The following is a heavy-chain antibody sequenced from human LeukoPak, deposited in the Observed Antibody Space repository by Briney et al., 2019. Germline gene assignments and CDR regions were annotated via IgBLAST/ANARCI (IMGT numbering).Heavy chain of an antibody. CDR2: ISAYNGNT. D-gene: IGHD1-26*01. J-gene: IGHJ4*02. V-gene: IGHV1-18*01. CDR1: GYTFTSYG. Sequence: ASVKVSCKASGYTFTSYGITWVRQAPGQGLEWMGWISAYNGNTHYAQNLQGRVTMTTDTSTSTAYMELRSLRSDDTAVYYCARYSRSSGSFLFDYWGQGTLVAVSS. CDR3: ARYSRSSGSFLFDY.